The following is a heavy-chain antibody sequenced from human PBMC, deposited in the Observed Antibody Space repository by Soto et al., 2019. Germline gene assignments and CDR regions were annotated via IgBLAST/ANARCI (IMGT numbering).Heavy chain of an antibody. CDR2: IYNSGKT. CDR3: ARHASNSGSYSEYFQY. V-gene: IGHV4-39*01. CDR1: GDSISSSSLY. Sequence: QVQLQESGPGLEKPSETVSLTWTVSGDSISSSSLYWGWIRQPPGKGLEWIGSIYNSGKTYYSPSLESRVTISVDTSKNQFSLTLSSVTAADTAVYYCARHASNSGSYSEYFQYWGQGTLVAVSS. J-gene: IGHJ1*01. D-gene: IGHD1-26*01.